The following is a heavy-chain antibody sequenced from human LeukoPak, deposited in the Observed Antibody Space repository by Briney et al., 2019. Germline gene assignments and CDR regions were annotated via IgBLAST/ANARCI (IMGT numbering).Heavy chain of an antibody. J-gene: IGHJ4*02. D-gene: IGHD5-24*01. Sequence: SETLSLTCTVSGGSISSSSYYWGWIRQPPGKGLEWIGSIYYSGSTYCNPSLKSRVTISVDTSKNQFSLKLSSVTAADTAVYYCARHVRDGYNSIVPFDYWGQGTLVTVSS. CDR2: IYYSGST. V-gene: IGHV4-39*01. CDR3: ARHVRDGYNSIVPFDY. CDR1: GGSISSSSYY.